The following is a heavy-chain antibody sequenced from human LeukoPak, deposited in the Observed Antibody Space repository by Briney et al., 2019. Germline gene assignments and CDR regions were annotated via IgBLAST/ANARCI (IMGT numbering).Heavy chain of an antibody. V-gene: IGHV3-30*04. CDR1: GFTFSSYA. Sequence: GGSLRLSCAASGFTFSSYAMHWVRQAPGKGLEWVAVISYDGSNKYYADSVKGRFTISRDNAKNSLYLQMNSLRAEDTAVYYCARPQATWAFDIWGQGTMVTVSS. CDR2: ISYDGSNK. CDR3: ARPQATWAFDI. J-gene: IGHJ3*02.